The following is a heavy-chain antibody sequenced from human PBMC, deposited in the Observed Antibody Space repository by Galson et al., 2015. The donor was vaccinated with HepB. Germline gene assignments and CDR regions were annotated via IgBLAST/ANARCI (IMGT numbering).Heavy chain of an antibody. CDR2: IKPDGSEK. J-gene: IGHJ6*02. V-gene: IGHV3-7*03. CDR1: GFTFSNAW. CDR3: ARGHIGLDV. D-gene: IGHD2-21*01. Sequence: SLRLSCAASGFTFSNAWMSWVRQAPGKGLEWVANIKPDGSEKNYVDSVKGRFTISRDNAKNSVFLQMNSLRAEDTAVYYCARGHIGLDVWGQGTTVTVSS.